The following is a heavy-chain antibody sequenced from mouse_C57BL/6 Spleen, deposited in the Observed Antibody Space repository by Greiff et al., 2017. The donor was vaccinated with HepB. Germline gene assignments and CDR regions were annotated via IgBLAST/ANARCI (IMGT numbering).Heavy chain of an antibody. CDR3: ARGGSYAMDY. CDR2: IDPSYSYT. Sequence: QVQLQQPGAELVMPGASVKLSCKASGYTFTSYWMHWVKQRPGQGLEWIGEIDPSYSYTNYNQKFKGKSTLTVDKSSSTAYMQLSSLTSEDSAVYYCARGGSYAMDYWGQGTSVTVSS. V-gene: IGHV1-69*01. J-gene: IGHJ4*01. CDR1: GYTFTSYW.